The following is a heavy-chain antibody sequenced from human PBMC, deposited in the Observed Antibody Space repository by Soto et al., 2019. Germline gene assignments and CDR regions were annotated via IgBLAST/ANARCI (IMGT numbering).Heavy chain of an antibody. CDR3: ARIRVRSSYYYYGMDV. D-gene: IGHD3-10*01. J-gene: IGHJ6*02. CDR1: GFSLSTSGMC. V-gene: IGHV2-70*01. CDR2: IEWDDDK. Sequence: SGPTLVNPTQTLTLTCTFSGFSLSTSGMCVSWIRQPPGKALEWLALIEWDDDKYYSTSLKTRLTISKDTSKNQVVLTMTNMDSVDTATYYCARIRVRSSYYYYGMDVWGQGTTVTVSS.